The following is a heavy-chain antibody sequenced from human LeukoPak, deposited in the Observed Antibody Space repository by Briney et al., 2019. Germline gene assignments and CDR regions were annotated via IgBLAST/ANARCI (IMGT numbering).Heavy chain of an antibody. CDR2: ISAYNGNT. CDR3: ARVEYYDSSGYDLDY. D-gene: IGHD3-22*01. Sequence: ASVKVSCKASGYTFTSYGISWVRQAPGQGLEWMGWISAYNGNTNYAQKLQGRVTMTTDTSTSTAYMELRSLRSDDTAVYYCARVEYYDSSGYDLDYWGQGTLVTVSS. CDR1: GYTFTSYG. V-gene: IGHV1-18*01. J-gene: IGHJ4*02.